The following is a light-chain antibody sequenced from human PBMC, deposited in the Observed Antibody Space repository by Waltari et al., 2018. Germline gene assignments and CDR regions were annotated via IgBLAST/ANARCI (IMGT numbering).Light chain of an antibody. CDR3: QQSYSIPHT. CDR1: QSITTY. J-gene: IGKJ2*01. V-gene: IGKV1-39*01. Sequence: DIQMTQSPSSLSASVGDRVTITCRASQSITTYLNWYQQKPGKAPKVLIYAASSLQSGVPSRCSGSGSGTDFTLTISSLQPEDFATYYCQQSYSIPHTFGQGTKLEIK. CDR2: AAS.